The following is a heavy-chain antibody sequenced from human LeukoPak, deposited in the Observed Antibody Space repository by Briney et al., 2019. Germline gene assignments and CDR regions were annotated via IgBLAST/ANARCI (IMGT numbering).Heavy chain of an antibody. D-gene: IGHD6-19*01. CDR3: TRSGIAVAGNLNSLHY. Sequence: PGGSLRLSCVASGFTFSSFSMYWVRQAPGKGLEWVSSISSSGDYIYYADSVKGRSTISRDNAKNSLCLQMNSLRADDTAVYYCTRSGIAVAGNLNSLHYWGQGTLVTVSS. CDR2: ISSSGDYI. CDR1: GFTFSSFS. J-gene: IGHJ4*02. V-gene: IGHV3-21*01.